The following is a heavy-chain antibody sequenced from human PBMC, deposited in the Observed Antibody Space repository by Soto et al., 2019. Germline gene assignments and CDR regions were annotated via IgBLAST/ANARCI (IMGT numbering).Heavy chain of an antibody. CDR2: ISAYNSNT. D-gene: IGHD7-27*01. V-gene: IGHV1-18*01. Sequence: QGQLVQSGAEVKKPGASVKVSCKASGYTFTDFGISWVRQAPGQGLEWMGWISAYNSNTNYAQKVQGRVTMTTDTAPSTAYMELTNLTSAATAVYYCARDSGNLGNWAYFFDYWGQGTLVTVYS. J-gene: IGHJ4*02. CDR3: ARDSGNLGNWAYFFDY. CDR1: GYTFTDFG.